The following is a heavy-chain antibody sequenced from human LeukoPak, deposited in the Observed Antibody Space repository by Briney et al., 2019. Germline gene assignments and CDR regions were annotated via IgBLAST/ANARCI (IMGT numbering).Heavy chain of an antibody. J-gene: IGHJ5*02. CDR2: INHSGST. V-gene: IGHV4-34*01. Sequence: SETLSLTCAVYGGSFSGYYWIWIRQPPGKGLEWIGDINHSGSTNYNPSLKSRVTISVDTSKNQFSLKLSSVTAADTAVYYCARRPTYYDYVWGSYRYRNWFDPWGQGTLVTVSS. CDR3: ARRPTYYDYVWGSYRYRNWFDP. CDR1: GGSFSGYY. D-gene: IGHD3-16*02.